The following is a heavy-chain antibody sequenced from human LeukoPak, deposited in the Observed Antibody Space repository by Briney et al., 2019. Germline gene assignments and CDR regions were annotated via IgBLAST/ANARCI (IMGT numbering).Heavy chain of an antibody. CDR1: GFTFSRYW. D-gene: IGHD6-19*01. CDR2: INSDGSST. V-gene: IGHV3-74*01. CDR3: ASGAVAGAFDI. J-gene: IGHJ3*02. Sequence: GGSLRLSCAASGFTFSRYWMHWVRQTPGKGLVWVSRINSDGSSTRYADSVKGRFTISRDNAKNTLDLQMSSLRAEDTAVYYCASGAVAGAFDIWGQGTMVTVSS.